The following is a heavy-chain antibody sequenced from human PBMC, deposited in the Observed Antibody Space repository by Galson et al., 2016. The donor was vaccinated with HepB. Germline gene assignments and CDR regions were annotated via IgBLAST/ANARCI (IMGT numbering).Heavy chain of an antibody. CDR3: ARPSYGEYYYFDY. V-gene: IGHV1-46*01. Sequence: SRYTFTTYWMHWVRQAPGQGLEWVGVINPSGGGTSYAQKFQGRVSMTSDTSTSTVYMQLISLRSEDTAVYYCARPSYGEYYYFDYWGQGTLVIVSS. CDR1: RYTFTTYW. CDR2: INPSGGGT. D-gene: IGHD4-17*01. J-gene: IGHJ4*02.